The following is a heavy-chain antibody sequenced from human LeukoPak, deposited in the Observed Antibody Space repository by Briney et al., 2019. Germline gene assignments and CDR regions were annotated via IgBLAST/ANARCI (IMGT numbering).Heavy chain of an antibody. CDR2: ISRDSTTI. J-gene: IGHJ4*02. V-gene: IGHV3-48*01. Sequence: GSLRLSCAASGFTFSSFHINWVRQAPGKGLEWFSYISRDSTTIYYADSVKGRFTISRDNAKNSLYLQMNSLRAEDTAVYHCATDYYDSSGYYTGSYWGQGTLVTVSS. CDR1: GFTFSSFH. CDR3: ATDYYDSSGYYTGSY. D-gene: IGHD3-22*01.